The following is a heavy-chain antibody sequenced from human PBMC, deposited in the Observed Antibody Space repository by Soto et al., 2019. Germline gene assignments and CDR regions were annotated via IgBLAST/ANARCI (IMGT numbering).Heavy chain of an antibody. Sequence: PSETLSLTCTVSGDSMRSSSYYWGWIRQPPGKGLEWIGYIYYSGSTYYSPSLKSRVTISVDTSKNQFSLKLSSVTAADTAVYYCARERPDGARLDPWGQGTLVTVSS. CDR2: IYYSGST. CDR3: ARERPDGARLDP. J-gene: IGHJ5*02. D-gene: IGHD6-6*01. V-gene: IGHV4-30-4*08. CDR1: GDSMRSSSYY.